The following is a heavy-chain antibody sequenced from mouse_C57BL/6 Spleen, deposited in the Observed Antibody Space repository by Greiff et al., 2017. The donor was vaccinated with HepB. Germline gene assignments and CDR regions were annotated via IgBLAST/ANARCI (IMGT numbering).Heavy chain of an antibody. J-gene: IGHJ4*01. Sequence: QVQLQQSGAELVRPGTSVKVSCKASGYAFTNYLIEWVKQRPGQGLEWIGVINPGSGGTNYNEKFKGKATLTADKSSSTAYIQLSSLTSEDSAVYFCARRGGYYAMDYWGQVTSVTVSS. CDR1: GYAFTNYL. CDR2: INPGSGGT. CDR3: ARRGGYYAMDY. V-gene: IGHV1-54*01.